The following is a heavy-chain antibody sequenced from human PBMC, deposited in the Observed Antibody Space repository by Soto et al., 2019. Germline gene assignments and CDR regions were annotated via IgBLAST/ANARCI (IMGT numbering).Heavy chain of an antibody. J-gene: IGHJ6*02. Sequence: QVQLVQSGVEVRKPGAAVEVSCEASGYNFATYGISWVRQAPGRGLEWMGWIAAYNDHRIYAQNVQGRVTMTTDTSTNTANMELRGLTSDDTAVYYCTRDPGVGAYGQQIYGMDVWGQGTTVIVSS. CDR1: GYNFATYG. CDR2: IAAYNDHR. D-gene: IGHD3-10*01. V-gene: IGHV1-18*01. CDR3: TRDPGVGAYGQQIYGMDV.